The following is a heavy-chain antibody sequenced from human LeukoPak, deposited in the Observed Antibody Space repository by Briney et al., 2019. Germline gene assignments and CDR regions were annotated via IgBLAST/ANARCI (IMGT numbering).Heavy chain of an antibody. J-gene: IGHJ6*02. V-gene: IGHV4-61*02. Sequence: PSQTLSLTCTVSGGSISSGSYYWSWIRQPAGKGLEWIGRIYTCGSTNYNPSLKSRVTISVDTSKNQFSLKLSSVTAADTAVYYCARDPDYYDSSGSGGSYGMDVWGQGTTVTVSS. CDR1: GGSISSGSYY. D-gene: IGHD3-22*01. CDR2: IYTCGST. CDR3: ARDPDYYDSSGSGGSYGMDV.